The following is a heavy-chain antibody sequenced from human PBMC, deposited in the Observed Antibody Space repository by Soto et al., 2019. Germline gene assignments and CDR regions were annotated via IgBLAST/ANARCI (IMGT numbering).Heavy chain of an antibody. Sequence: ASVKVSCKASGYTFTSYGISWVRQAPGQGLEWRGWISAYNGNTNYAQKLQGRVTMTTDTSTSTAYMELRSLRSDDTAVYYCARVWCSGGSCYSSYYYYYYMDVWGKGTTVTVSS. D-gene: IGHD2-15*01. CDR1: GYTFTSYG. CDR3: ARVWCSGGSCYSSYYYYYYMDV. CDR2: ISAYNGNT. J-gene: IGHJ6*03. V-gene: IGHV1-18*01.